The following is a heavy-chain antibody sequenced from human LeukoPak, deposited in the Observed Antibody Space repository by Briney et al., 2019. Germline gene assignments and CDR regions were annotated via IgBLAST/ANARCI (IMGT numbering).Heavy chain of an antibody. CDR3: ARAEYSSPFVI. D-gene: IGHD6-6*01. CDR2: IYTSGST. V-gene: IGHV4-61*02. CDR1: GGSISSGSYY. Sequence: PSQTLSLTCTVSGGSISSGSYYWSWIRQPAGEGLEWIGRIYTSGSTNYNPSLKSRVTISVDTSKNQFSLKLSSVTAADTAVYYCARAEYSSPFVIWGQGTMVTVSS. J-gene: IGHJ3*02.